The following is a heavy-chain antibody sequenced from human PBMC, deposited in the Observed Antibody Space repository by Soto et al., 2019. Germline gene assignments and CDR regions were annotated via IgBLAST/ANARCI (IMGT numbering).Heavy chain of an antibody. CDR1: GFTFSSYA. V-gene: IGHV3-23*01. Sequence: GGSLRLSCAASGFTFSSYAMSWVRQAPGKGLEWASAISGSGGSTYYADSVKGRFTISRDNSKNTLYLQMNSRRAEDTAVYYCGIGYGSGREPFDYWGQRTPVTVSS. CDR2: ISGSGGST. CDR3: GIGYGSGREPFDY. J-gene: IGHJ4*02. D-gene: IGHD3-10*01.